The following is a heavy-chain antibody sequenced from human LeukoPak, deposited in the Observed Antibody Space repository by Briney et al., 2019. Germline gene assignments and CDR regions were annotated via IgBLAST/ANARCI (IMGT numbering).Heavy chain of an antibody. V-gene: IGHV1-69*01. D-gene: IGHD3-9*01. J-gene: IGHJ4*02. CDR2: IIPIFGTA. CDR3: ARGRGLRYFDWQMEYYFDY. Sequence: GATVKVSCRASGWTFSSYAMSWVRHAPGQGLEWMVGIIPIFGTANYAQKFQGRVTITADESTSTAYMELSSLRSEDTAVYYCARGRGLRYFDWQMEYYFDYWGQGTLVTVSS. CDR1: GWTFSSYA.